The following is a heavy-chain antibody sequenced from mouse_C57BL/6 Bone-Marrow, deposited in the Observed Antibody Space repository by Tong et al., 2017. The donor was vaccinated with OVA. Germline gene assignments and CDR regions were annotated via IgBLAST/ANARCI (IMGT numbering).Heavy chain of an antibody. CDR2: IWGDGST. D-gene: IGHD6-1*01. Sequence: VQLQESGPGLVAPSQSLSITCTVSGFSLTSYGVSWVRQPPGKGLEWLGVIWGDGSTNYHSALISRLSISKDNSKSQVFLKLNRLQTDDTAACLYPRDALDYWGQGTSVTVSS. J-gene: IGHJ4*01. V-gene: IGHV2-3*01. CDR1: GFSLTSYG. CDR3: PRDALDY.